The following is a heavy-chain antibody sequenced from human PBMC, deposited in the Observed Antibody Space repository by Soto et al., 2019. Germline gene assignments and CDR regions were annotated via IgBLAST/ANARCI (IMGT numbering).Heavy chain of an antibody. CDR1: GGSISSNNYY. CDR3: ASMYGDYVSY. V-gene: IGHV4-39*01. J-gene: IGHJ4*02. Sequence: SEPLSLTCTVSGGSISSNNYYWGWIRQPPGKGLEWIGSIYYSGSTYYNPSLKSRVTISVDTSKKQFSLKLRSVTAADTAVYYCASMYGDYVSYWGQGTLVTVSS. D-gene: IGHD4-17*01. CDR2: IYYSGST.